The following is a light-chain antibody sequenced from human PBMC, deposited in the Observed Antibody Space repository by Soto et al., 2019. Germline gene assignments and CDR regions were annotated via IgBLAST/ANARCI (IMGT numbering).Light chain of an antibody. J-gene: IGKJ4*01. V-gene: IGKV1-9*01. CDR1: QGISSY. Sequence: IQITQSPSTLSGSPGDRVTITCQASQGISSYLAWYQQKPGKAPKLLIYAASTLQSGVPSRFSGSGSGTDFTLTISSLQPEDFATYYCQQLNSFPLTFGGGTKVDIK. CDR3: QQLNSFPLT. CDR2: AAS.